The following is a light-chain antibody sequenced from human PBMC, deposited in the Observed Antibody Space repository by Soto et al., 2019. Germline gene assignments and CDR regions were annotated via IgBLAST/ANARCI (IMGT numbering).Light chain of an antibody. Sequence: EIVMTQSPATLSVSPGERATLSCRASQSVSSNLAWYQQKPGQAPRLLIYGASTRATGIPARFSGSGSGTECTLTSSSRQAEDVAVYDCQQYNNWPPWTFGHGTKVEIK. CDR1: QSVSSN. CDR3: QQYNNWPPWT. J-gene: IGKJ1*01. CDR2: GAS. V-gene: IGKV3-15*01.